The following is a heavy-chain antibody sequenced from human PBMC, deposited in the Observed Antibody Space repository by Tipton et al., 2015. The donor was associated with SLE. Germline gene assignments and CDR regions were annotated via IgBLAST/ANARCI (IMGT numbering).Heavy chain of an antibody. CDR2: ISNGGST. J-gene: IGHJ6*02. Sequence: TLSLTCTVSGDSVRSGGYYWTWIRQHPVKGLEVIGHISNGGSTYYNPSLKSRVTISADTSKNQFSLKLNSVTAADTAVYYCARRRECGSCPEAYAYYYGMDVWGQGTTVTASS. CDR1: GDSVRSGGYY. CDR3: ARRRECGSCPEAYAYYYGMDV. V-gene: IGHV4-31*03. D-gene: IGHD2-2*01.